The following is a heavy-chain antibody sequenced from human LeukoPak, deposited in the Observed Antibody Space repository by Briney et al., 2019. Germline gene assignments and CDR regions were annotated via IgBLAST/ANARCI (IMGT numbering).Heavy chain of an antibody. Sequence: EASVKVSCKASGYTFTSYGSSWVRQAPGQGLEWMGWISAYNGNTNYAQKLQGRVTMTTDTSTSTAYMELRSLRSDDTAVYYCARVEYYYDSSGYSDYWGQGTLVTVSS. CDR1: GYTFTSYG. V-gene: IGHV1-18*01. J-gene: IGHJ4*02. CDR3: ARVEYYYDSSGYSDY. D-gene: IGHD3-22*01. CDR2: ISAYNGNT.